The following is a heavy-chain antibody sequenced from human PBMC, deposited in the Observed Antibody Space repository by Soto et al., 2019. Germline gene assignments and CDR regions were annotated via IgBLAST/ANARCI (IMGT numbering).Heavy chain of an antibody. Sequence: GASVKVSCKASGGTFSSYAISWVRQAPGQGLEWMGGIIPIFGTANYAQKFQGRVTITADESTSTAYMELSSLRSEDTAVYYCARDRFSGGYLGDYWGQGXLVTVHS. D-gene: IGHD1-26*01. J-gene: IGHJ4*02. CDR2: IIPIFGTA. CDR1: GGTFSSYA. CDR3: ARDRFSGGYLGDY. V-gene: IGHV1-69*13.